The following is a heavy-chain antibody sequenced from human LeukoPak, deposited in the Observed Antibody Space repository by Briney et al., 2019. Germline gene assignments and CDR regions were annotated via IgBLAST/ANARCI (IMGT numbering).Heavy chain of an antibody. D-gene: IGHD3-10*01. V-gene: IGHV3-66*01. CDR1: GFTVSSNY. J-gene: IGHJ6*03. CDR2: IYSGGST. Sequence: PGGSLRLSCAASGFTVSSNYMSWVRQAPGKGLEWVSVIYSGGSTYYADSVKGRFTISRDNSKNTLYLQMNSLRAEDTAVYYCARGGYYGSGSYYSYYYYYYMDVWGKGTTVTISS. CDR3: ARGGYYGSGSYYSYYYYYYMDV.